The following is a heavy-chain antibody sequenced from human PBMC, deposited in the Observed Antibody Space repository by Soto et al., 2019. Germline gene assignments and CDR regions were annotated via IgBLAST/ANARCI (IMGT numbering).Heavy chain of an antibody. V-gene: IGHV1-3*01. CDR1: GYTFTSYA. Sequence: ASVKVSCKASGYTFTSYAMHWVRQAPGQRLEWMGWINAGNGNTKYSQKFQGRVTITRDTSASTAYMELSSLRSEDTAVYYCARDKSISVASFDYWGQGTLVTVSS. D-gene: IGHD3-10*01. CDR2: INAGNGNT. J-gene: IGHJ4*02. CDR3: ARDKSISVASFDY.